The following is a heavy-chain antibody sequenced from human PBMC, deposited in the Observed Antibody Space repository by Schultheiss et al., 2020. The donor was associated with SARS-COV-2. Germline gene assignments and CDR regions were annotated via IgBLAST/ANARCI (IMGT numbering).Heavy chain of an antibody. J-gene: IGHJ4*02. D-gene: IGHD3-3*01. Sequence: VKVSCKASGGTFSSYAISWVRQAPGQGLEWMGRIIPILGIANYAQKFQGRVTITADKSTSTAYMELSSLRSEDTAVYYCAKSANYDFWSGHPWYYFDYWGQGTLVTVSS. CDR2: IIPILGIA. V-gene: IGHV1-69*04. CDR3: AKSANYDFWSGHPWYYFDY. CDR1: GGTFSSYA.